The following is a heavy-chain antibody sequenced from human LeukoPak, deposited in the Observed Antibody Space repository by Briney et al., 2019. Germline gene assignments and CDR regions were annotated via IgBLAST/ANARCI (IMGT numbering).Heavy chain of an antibody. CDR3: ARVGVVPAAIPDGFDI. Sequence: GGSLRLSCAASGFTVSSNYMSWVRQAPRKGLEWVSVIYSGGSTHYADSVKGRFTISRDNSKNTLYLQMNSLTAEDTAVYYCARVGVVPAAIPDGFDIWGQGTMVTVSS. D-gene: IGHD2-2*01. V-gene: IGHV3-53*01. CDR2: IYSGGST. J-gene: IGHJ3*02. CDR1: GFTVSSNY.